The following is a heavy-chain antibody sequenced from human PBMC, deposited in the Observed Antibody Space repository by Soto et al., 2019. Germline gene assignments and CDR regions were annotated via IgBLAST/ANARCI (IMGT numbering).Heavy chain of an antibody. CDR3: ARDLGGATTNYAFAI. V-gene: IGHV3-30-3*01. J-gene: IGHJ3*02. CDR1: GFTFSSYA. Sequence: HVQLVESGGGVVQPGRSLRLSCAASGFTFSSYAMHWVRQAPGKGLEWVAVISYDGSNKYYADSVKGRFTISRDNSKNTLYLQMKSLRAEDTAVYYCARDLGGATTNYAFAIWGQGTMVTVSS. D-gene: IGHD1-26*01. CDR2: ISYDGSNK.